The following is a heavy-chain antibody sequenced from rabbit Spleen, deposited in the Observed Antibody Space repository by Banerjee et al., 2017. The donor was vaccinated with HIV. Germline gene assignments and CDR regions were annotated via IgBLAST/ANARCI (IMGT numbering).Heavy chain of an antibody. V-gene: IGHV1S40*01. D-gene: IGHD4-2*01. Sequence: QSLEESGGDLVKPGASLTLTCTASGLDFSSSDWIYWVRQAPGKGLEWIGYIDPIFGITYFASWAKGRFTISKTSSTTVTLQMTSLTAADTATYFCARRAGSDYHNLWGQGTLVTVS. CDR1: GLDFSSSDW. CDR3: ARRAGSDYHNL. CDR2: IDPIFGIT. J-gene: IGHJ2*01.